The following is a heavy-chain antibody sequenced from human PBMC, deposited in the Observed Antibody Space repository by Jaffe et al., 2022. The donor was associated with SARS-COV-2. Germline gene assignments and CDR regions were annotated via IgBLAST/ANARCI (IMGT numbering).Heavy chain of an antibody. CDR2: IKQDGSEK. D-gene: IGHD3-16*02. J-gene: IGHJ4*02. V-gene: IGHV3-7*01. CDR1: GFTFSSYW. Sequence: EVQLVESGGGLVQPGGSLRLSCVASGFTFSSYWMNWVRQAPGKGLEWVANIKQDGSEKYYVDSVKGRFTISRDNAKNSLSLQMNSLRAEDTAVYYCAREVVYDYIWGNYRANFDYWGQGTLVTVSS. CDR3: AREVVYDYIWGNYRANFDY.